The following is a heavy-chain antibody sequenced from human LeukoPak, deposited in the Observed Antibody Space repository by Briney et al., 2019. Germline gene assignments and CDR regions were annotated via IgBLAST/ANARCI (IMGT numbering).Heavy chain of an antibody. V-gene: IGHV4-59*03. D-gene: IGHD3-22*01. CDR1: GGSFNSDY. CDR3: ARSGYYEYFQQ. Sequence: PSETLSLTCTVSGGSFNSDYWSWIRQSPGKGLEWIAYIYSSGSTNYNPSLQSRVTISVDTSKSQISLKLNSVTAADTAIYYCARSGYYEYFQQWGQGTLVTVSS. J-gene: IGHJ1*01. CDR2: IYSSGST.